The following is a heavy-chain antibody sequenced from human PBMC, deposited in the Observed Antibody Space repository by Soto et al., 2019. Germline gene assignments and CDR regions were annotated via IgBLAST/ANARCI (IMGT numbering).Heavy chain of an antibody. CDR1: GGTLSSYT. J-gene: IGHJ6*03. CDR2: IIPVLNIT. D-gene: IGHD2-21*02. V-gene: IGHV1-69*02. Sequence: QVQLVQSGAEVQKPGSSLRVSCEASGGTLSSYTFNWVRQAPGQGLEWMGRIIPVLNITNYAQNFKGRVTITADESTSTVYMELSRLRSDDSAIYSCARGVWVTDGGMNYYYYYMDVWGKGSTVTVSS. CDR3: ARGVWVTDGGMNYYYYYMDV.